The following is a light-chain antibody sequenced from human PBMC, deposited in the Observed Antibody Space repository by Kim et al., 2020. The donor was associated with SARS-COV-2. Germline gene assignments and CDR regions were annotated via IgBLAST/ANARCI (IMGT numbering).Light chain of an antibody. CDR1: QGISSY. V-gene: IGKV1-9*01. Sequence: SASVGDRVTIPCRASQGISSYLAWYQQKPGKAPKLLIYAASTLQSGVPSRFSGSGSGTEFTLTISSLQPEDFATYYCQQLNSYPLFGPGTKVDIK. CDR3: QQLNSYPL. J-gene: IGKJ3*01. CDR2: AAS.